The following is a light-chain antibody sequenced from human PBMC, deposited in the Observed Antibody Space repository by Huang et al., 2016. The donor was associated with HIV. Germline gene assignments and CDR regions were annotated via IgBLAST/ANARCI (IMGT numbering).Light chain of an antibody. Sequence: DIVMTQSPLSLPVTPGGPASISCRSSKRLLHSNGYNYLDWYLQKAGQSPQLLIYYGSNRGSWSPDRLGGSGSGTDFTLKISRVEAEDVGVYYCMQAIQTPPYTFGQGTKLEIK. CDR2: YGS. J-gene: IGKJ2*01. V-gene: IGKV2-28*01. CDR1: KRLLHSNGYNY. CDR3: MQAIQTPPYT.